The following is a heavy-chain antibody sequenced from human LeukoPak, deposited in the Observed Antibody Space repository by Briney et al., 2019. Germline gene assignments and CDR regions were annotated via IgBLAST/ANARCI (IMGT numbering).Heavy chain of an antibody. CDR2: ISYDGSNK. J-gene: IGHJ4*02. CDR3: AKTKQQLALCYFDY. D-gene: IGHD6-13*01. V-gene: IGHV3-30*18. Sequence: GRSLRLSCAASGFTFSSYGMHWVRQAPGKGLEWVAVISYDGSNKYYADSVKGRFTISRDNSKNTLYLQMNSLRAEDTAVYYCAKTKQQLALCYFDYWGQGTLVTDSS. CDR1: GFTFSSYG.